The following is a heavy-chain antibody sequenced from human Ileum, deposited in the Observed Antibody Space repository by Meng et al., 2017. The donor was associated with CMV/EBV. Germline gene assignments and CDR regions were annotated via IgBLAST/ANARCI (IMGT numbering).Heavy chain of an antibody. V-gene: IGHV4-34*01. CDR2: INHSGST. Sequence: LSLPCAVYGGSFSGYYWSWIRQPPGKGLEWIGEINHSGSTNYNPSLKSRVTISVDTSKNQFSLKLSSVTAADTAVYYCARGSEAGYYWGQGTLVTVSS. CDR3: ARGSEAGYY. J-gene: IGHJ4*02. CDR1: GGSFSGYY.